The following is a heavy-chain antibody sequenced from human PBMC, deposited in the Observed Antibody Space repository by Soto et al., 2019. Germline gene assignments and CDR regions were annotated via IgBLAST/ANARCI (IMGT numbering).Heavy chain of an antibody. Sequence: ASVKVSCKASGGTFSSYAISWVRQAPGQGLEWMGGIIPIFGTANYAQKFQGRVTITADESTSTAYMELSSLRSEDTAVYYCYCGFWSGYDYFDYWGQGTQVTVSS. CDR1: GGTFSSYA. V-gene: IGHV1-69*13. CDR2: IIPIFGTA. J-gene: IGHJ4*02. D-gene: IGHD3-3*01. CDR3: YCGFWSGYDYFDY.